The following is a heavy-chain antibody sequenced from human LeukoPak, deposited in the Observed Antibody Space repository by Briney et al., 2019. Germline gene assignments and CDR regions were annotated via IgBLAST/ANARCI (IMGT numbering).Heavy chain of an antibody. J-gene: IGHJ4*02. CDR3: FDY. Sequence: PSETLSLTCTVSGDAITGSSYYWGWIRQSPGKGLEWIGSMYYSGNTYSNPSLESRVTMSADTSKIQCSLYYCARQYFDRTGYYYFDYWGQGTLVIVSS. CDR2: MYYSGNT. CDR1: GDAITGSSYY. D-gene: IGHD3-22*01. V-gene: IGHV4-39*01.